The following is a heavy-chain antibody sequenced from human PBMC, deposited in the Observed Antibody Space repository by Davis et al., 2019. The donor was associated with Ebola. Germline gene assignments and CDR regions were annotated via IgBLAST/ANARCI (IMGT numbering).Heavy chain of an antibody. D-gene: IGHD3-22*01. V-gene: IGHV3-7*03. CDR3: ARVGGGRRVVVIPQKLYYYYGMDV. CDR2: IKQDGSEK. CDR1: GFTFSSYW. Sequence: GESLKISCAASGFTFSSYWMSWVRQAPGKGLEWVANIKQDGSEKYYVDSVKGRFTISRDNAKNSLYLQMNSLRAEDTAVYYCARVGGGRRVVVIPQKLYYYYGMDVWGQGTTVTVSS. J-gene: IGHJ6*02.